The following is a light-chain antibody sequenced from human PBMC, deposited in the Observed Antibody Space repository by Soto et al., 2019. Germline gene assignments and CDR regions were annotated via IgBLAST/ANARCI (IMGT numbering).Light chain of an antibody. V-gene: IGLV2-14*01. Sequence: QSVLTQPATVSGSPGQSITISCTGTRSDVGGYNYVSWYQQHPGNAPKFMIYDVSNRPSGDSNRFSGTTSGNTASLTISGLQAEDEADYYCCSYTTSNTRQIVFGTGTKVTVL. J-gene: IGLJ1*01. CDR2: DVS. CDR1: RSDVGGYNY. CDR3: CSYTTSNTRQIV.